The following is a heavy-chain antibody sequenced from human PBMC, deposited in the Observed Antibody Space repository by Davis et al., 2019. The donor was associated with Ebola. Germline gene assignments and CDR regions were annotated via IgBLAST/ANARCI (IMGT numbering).Heavy chain of an antibody. Sequence: ASVKVSCKASGYTFTGYYMHWVRQAPGQGLEWMGWINPNTGGTIYAQKFQDRVTMTRDTSISTAYMELSRLRSDDTAVYYCATERVGLRGWGMDVWGQGTTVTVSS. CDR1: GYTFTGYY. J-gene: IGHJ6*02. CDR3: ATERVGLRGWGMDV. D-gene: IGHD6-19*01. V-gene: IGHV1-2*02. CDR2: INPNTGGT.